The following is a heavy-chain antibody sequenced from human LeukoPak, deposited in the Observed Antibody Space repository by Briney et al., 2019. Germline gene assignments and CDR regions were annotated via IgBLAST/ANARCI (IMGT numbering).Heavy chain of an antibody. Sequence: SETLFLTCTVSGGSISSGSYSWSWIRQPAGKGLEWIGRIYTSGSTNYNPSLKSRVTISVDTSKNQFSLKLSSVTAADTAVYYCARSIAVAGTGFDPWGQGTLVTVSS. CDR2: IYTSGST. CDR3: ARSIAVAGTGFDP. D-gene: IGHD6-19*01. J-gene: IGHJ5*02. CDR1: GGSISSGSYS. V-gene: IGHV4-61*02.